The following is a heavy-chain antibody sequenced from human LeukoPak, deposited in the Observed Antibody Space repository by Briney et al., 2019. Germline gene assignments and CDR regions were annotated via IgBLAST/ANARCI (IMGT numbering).Heavy chain of an antibody. J-gene: IGHJ3*02. V-gene: IGHV4-4*07. CDR2: PYSSGSN. Sequence: PSVTLSFTCTVSAGSISSNYWSWIRQPAGKGMVWVVNPYSSGSNNYNPSLKSRVTKSADTSKNHFSLKLSSVTAADTAVYYCARDPPYYYDSSGDDAFDIWGQGTMVTVSS. CDR1: AGSISSNY. CDR3: ARDPPYYYDSSGDDAFDI. D-gene: IGHD3-22*01.